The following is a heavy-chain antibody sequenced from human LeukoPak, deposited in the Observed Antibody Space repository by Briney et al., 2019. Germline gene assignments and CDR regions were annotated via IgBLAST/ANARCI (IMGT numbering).Heavy chain of an antibody. CDR3: ARGLWSASGWHYLDH. CDR1: GYTFTNYA. Sequence: ASVKVSCKASGYTFTNYAIHWVRQAPGQRLEWMGWVNCGNGHTKYSQKFQGRFTLTRDTSASTAYMELSSLRPEDTTVYYCARGLWSASGWHYLDHWGQGIVVTVSS. V-gene: IGHV1-3*01. CDR2: VNCGNGHT. J-gene: IGHJ4*02. D-gene: IGHD6-19*01.